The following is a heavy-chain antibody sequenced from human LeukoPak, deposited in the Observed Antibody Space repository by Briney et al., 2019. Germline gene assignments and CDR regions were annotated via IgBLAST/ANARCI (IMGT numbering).Heavy chain of an antibody. CDR2: IYHSGST. V-gene: IGHV4-38-2*01. D-gene: IGHD1-14*01. J-gene: IGHJ4*02. CDR3: ARTRYPFDY. CDR1: GYSISSGYY. Sequence: PSETLSLTCAVSGYSISSGYYWGWIRQPPGKGLEWIGSIYHSGSTYYNPSLKSRVTISVDTSKHQFSLKLSSVAAADTAVYYCARTRYPFDYWGQGTLVTVSS.